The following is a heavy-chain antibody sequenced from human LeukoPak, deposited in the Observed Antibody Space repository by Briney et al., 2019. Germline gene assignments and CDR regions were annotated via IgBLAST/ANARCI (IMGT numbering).Heavy chain of an antibody. J-gene: IGHJ3*02. CDR3: ARVSFYDTPFAFHI. CDR2: INPSGGST. D-gene: IGHD2/OR15-2a*01. Sequence: ASVKVSCKASGYTFTSYYIHWVRQAPGQGLEWMGVINPSGGSTSYAQKFQGRVTMTRDTSTSTVYMELGSLTSEDTAVYYCARVSFYDTPFAFHIWGQGTMVTVSS. CDR1: GYTFTSYY. V-gene: IGHV1-46*01.